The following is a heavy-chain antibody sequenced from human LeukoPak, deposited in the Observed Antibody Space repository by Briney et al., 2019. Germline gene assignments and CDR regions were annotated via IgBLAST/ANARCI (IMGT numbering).Heavy chain of an antibody. CDR2: IYYSGST. Sequence: SETLSLTCTVSGGSISSSSYYWGWIRQPPGKGLEWIGSIYYSGSTYYNPSLKSRVTISVDTSKSQFSLKLSSVTAADTAVYYCARRRGGSYLYYFDYWGQGTLVTVSS. V-gene: IGHV4-39*01. CDR1: GGSISSSSYY. J-gene: IGHJ4*02. CDR3: ARRRGGSYLYYFDY. D-gene: IGHD1-26*01.